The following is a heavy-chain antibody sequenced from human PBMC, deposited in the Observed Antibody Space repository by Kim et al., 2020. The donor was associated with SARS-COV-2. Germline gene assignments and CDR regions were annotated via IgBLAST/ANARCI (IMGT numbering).Heavy chain of an antibody. CDR1: GGTFSSYA. CDR3: ARANWGYGNWFDP. V-gene: IGHV1-69*13. CDR2: IIPIFGTA. D-gene: IGHD7-27*01. J-gene: IGHJ5*02. Sequence: SVKVSCKASGGTFSSYAISWVRQAPGQGLEWMGGIIPIFGTANNAQKFQGRVTITADESTSTAYMELSSMRSEDTAVYYCARANWGYGNWFDPWGQGTLATVSS.